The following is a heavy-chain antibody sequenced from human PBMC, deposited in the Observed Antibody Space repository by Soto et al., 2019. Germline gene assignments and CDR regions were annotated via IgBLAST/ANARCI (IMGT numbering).Heavy chain of an antibody. V-gene: IGHV4-34*01. CDR3: ARIRGERITMVRGVYGMDV. Sequence: QVQLQQLGAGLLKPSETLSLTCAVYGGSFSGYYWSWIRQPPGKGLEWIGEINHSGSTNYNPSLKSEVTISVDKSNNHFSMKLSSVTAADTAVYYCARIRGERITMVRGVYGMDVWGQGTTVTVSS. J-gene: IGHJ6*02. CDR2: INHSGST. CDR1: GGSFSGYY. D-gene: IGHD3-10*01.